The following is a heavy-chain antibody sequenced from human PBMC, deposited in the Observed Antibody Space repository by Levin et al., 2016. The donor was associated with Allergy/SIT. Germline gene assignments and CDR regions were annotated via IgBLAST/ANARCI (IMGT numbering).Heavy chain of an antibody. V-gene: IGHV1-18*01. Sequence: WVRQAPGQGLEWMGWISAYNGNTNYAQKLQGRVTMTTDTSTSTAYMELRSLRSDDTAVYYCASSGRGPGAFDIWGQGTMVTVSS. D-gene: IGHD2-15*01. CDR3: ASSGRGPGAFDI. CDR2: ISAYNGNT. J-gene: IGHJ3*02.